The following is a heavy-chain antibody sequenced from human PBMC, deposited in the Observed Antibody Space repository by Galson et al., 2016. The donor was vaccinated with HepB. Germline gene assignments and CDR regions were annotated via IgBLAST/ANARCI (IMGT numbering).Heavy chain of an antibody. CDR3: AKLSGLSFSEGEN. V-gene: IGHV3-23*01. Sequence: SLRLSCAASGFTFSSYAMNWVRQAPGKGLQWVSGIHGSGDTTYYAESVKGRFTISRDNSKNTLYLQVNSLRAEDTANYYCAKLSGLSFSEGENWGQGTLVTVSS. J-gene: IGHJ4*02. CDR1: GFTFSSYA. CDR2: IHGSGDTT. D-gene: IGHD3-16*01.